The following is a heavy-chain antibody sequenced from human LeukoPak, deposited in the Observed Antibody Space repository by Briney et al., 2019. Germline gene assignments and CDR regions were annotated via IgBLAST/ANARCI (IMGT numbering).Heavy chain of an antibody. Sequence: GGTLRLSCAASGFTFDDYAMHWVRQAPGKGLEWVSGISWNSGSIGYADSVKGRFTISRDNAKNSLYLQMNSLRAEDTAVYYCRGEGSSSSFDYWGQGTLVTVSS. J-gene: IGHJ4*02. CDR2: ISWNSGSI. V-gene: IGHV3-9*01. CDR1: GFTFDDYA. D-gene: IGHD6-6*01. CDR3: RGEGSSSSFDY.